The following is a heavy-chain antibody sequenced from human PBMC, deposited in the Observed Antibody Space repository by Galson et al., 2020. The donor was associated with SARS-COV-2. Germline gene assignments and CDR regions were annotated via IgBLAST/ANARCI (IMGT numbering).Heavy chain of an antibody. Sequence: SETLSLTCAVSSGSFSFFYWTWIRQPPGKGLEWIGEISQSGSTNYNPSLKTRVTLSVDRSKNQLSLRLFSVTAADTGLYFCARGPRAAARPSGSGYFYYIDAWDKGTQVTVSS. CDR1: SGSFSFFY. CDR2: ISQSGST. V-gene: IGHV4-34*01. CDR3: ARGPRAAARPSGSGYFYYIDA. D-gene: IGHD6-6*01. J-gene: IGHJ6*03.